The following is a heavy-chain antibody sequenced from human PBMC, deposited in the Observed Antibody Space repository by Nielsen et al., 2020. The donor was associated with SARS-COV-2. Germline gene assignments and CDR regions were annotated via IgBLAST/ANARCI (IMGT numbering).Heavy chain of an antibody. CDR2: MNPNSGDT. Sequence: ASVKVSCKASGCTFTTYDINWVRQATGQGLEWMGWMNPNSGDTGYAQKFHGRFIMTRNTSISTAYKELSSLRSEDTAVYYCARLQSSSWYFDLWGRGTLVTVSS. J-gene: IGHJ2*01. D-gene: IGHD6-13*01. CDR1: GCTFTTYD. CDR3: ARLQSSSWYFDL. V-gene: IGHV1-8*01.